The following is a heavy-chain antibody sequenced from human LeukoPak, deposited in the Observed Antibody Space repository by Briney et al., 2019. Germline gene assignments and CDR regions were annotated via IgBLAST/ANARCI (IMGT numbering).Heavy chain of an antibody. Sequence: GGSLRLSCAASGFTFSSYWMSWVRQAPGKGLEWVANINQDGSEKYSVDSVKGRFTISRDNAKNSLYLQMNSLRAEDTAVYYCAREGGYCSSTSCLISYYYMDVWGKGTTVTVSS. D-gene: IGHD2-2*01. J-gene: IGHJ6*03. CDR2: INQDGSEK. CDR3: AREGGYCSSTSCLISYYYMDV. V-gene: IGHV3-7*01. CDR1: GFTFSSYW.